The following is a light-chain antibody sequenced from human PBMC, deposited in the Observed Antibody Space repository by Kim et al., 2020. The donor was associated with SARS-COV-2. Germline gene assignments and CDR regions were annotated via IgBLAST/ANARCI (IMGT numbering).Light chain of an antibody. V-gene: IGKV3-20*01. CDR2: GAS. CDR3: QQYGSSPRA. J-gene: IGKJ2*01. Sequence: SWSPGEGATLSCRASQSIGTDLAWFQQRPGQAPRLLIYGASTRATGIPDRFSGSGSGTDFTLTVSRLEPEDFAVYYCQQYGSSPRAFGQGTKLEI. CDR1: QSIGTD.